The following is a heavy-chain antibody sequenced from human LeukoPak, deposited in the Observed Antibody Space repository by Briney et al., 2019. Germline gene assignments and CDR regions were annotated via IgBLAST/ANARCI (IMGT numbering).Heavy chain of an antibody. D-gene: IGHD3-10*01. CDR3: ARDHSYYGSGSYYTFDY. CDR2: INPNSGGT. V-gene: IGHV1-2*02. J-gene: IGHJ4*02. Sequence: ASVKVSFKASGYTFTGYYMHWVRQAPGQGLEWMGWINPNSGGTNYAQKFQGRVTMTRDTSISTAYMELSRLRSDDTAVYYCARDHSYYGSGSYYTFDYWGQGTLVTVSS. CDR1: GYTFTGYY.